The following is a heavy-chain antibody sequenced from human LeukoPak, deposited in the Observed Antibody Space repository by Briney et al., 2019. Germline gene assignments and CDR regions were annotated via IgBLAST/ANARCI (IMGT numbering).Heavy chain of an antibody. J-gene: IGHJ4*02. D-gene: IGHD4-17*01. CDR2: IYNRGGT. CDR1: GGSISRGDYY. CDR3: ATERDYGDRFFDY. V-gene: IGHV4-31*03. Sequence: PSETLSLTCTVSGGSISRGDYYWTWIRQHPGKGLEWIGYIYNRGGTYYNLSLKSRVTLSVDTSKNQFSLKLNSVTAADTAVYFCATERDYGDRFFDYWGQGTLVTVSS.